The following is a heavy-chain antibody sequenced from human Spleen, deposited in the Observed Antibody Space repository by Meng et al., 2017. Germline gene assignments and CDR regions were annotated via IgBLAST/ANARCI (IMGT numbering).Heavy chain of an antibody. Sequence: ASVKVSCKASGYTFPDYWLHWVRRAPGQGLEWMGRINPKSGDTHYAQRFQGRVTMTGDTSISTAYMELSGLRSDDTAVYYCARLLGFGHLSVLDYWGQGALVTVSS. J-gene: IGHJ4*02. CDR1: GYTFPDYW. CDR2: INPKSGDT. D-gene: IGHD3-10*01. CDR3: ARLLGFGHLSVLDY. V-gene: IGHV1-2*06.